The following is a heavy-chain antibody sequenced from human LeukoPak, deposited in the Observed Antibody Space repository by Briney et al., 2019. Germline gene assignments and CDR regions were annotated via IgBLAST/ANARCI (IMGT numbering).Heavy chain of an antibody. J-gene: IGHJ4*02. CDR3: ARDSHSVYGSGSYYLFDY. D-gene: IGHD3-10*01. V-gene: IGHV3-23*01. Sequence: PGGSLRLSCEISGFTFSRFAMNWVRQAPGQGLEWISIISGSGSSAYYADSVKGRFTISRDNSKNTLYLQMNSLRAEDTAVYYCARDSHSVYGSGSYYLFDYWGQGTLVTVSS. CDR1: GFTFSRFA. CDR2: ISGSGSSA.